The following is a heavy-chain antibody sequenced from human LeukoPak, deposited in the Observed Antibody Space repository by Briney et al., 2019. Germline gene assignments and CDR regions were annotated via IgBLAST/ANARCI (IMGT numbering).Heavy chain of an antibody. CDR2: IYSGGST. D-gene: IGHD5-18*01. CDR3: ARGGYSYGFGFDY. Sequence: GGSLRLSCAASGFALSSHWMSWVRQAPGKGLEWVSVIYSGGSTYYADSVKGRFTISRDNSKNTLYLQMNSLRAEDTAVYYCARGGYSYGFGFDYWGQGTLVTVSS. V-gene: IGHV3-53*01. CDR1: GFALSSHW. J-gene: IGHJ4*02.